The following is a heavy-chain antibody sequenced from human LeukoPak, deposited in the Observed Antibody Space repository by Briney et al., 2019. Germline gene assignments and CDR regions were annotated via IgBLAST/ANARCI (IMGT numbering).Heavy chain of an antibody. CDR3: ARVLPSPRYDSSGPNDY. J-gene: IGHJ4*02. D-gene: IGHD3-22*01. Sequence: GGSLRLSCAASGFTFDDYGMRWLRQAPGKGLEWVSGINWNGGSTGYADSVKGRFTISRDNAKNSLYLQMNSLRAEDTALYYCARVLPSPRYDSSGPNDYWGQGTLVTVSS. CDR2: INWNGGST. V-gene: IGHV3-20*04. CDR1: GFTFDDYG.